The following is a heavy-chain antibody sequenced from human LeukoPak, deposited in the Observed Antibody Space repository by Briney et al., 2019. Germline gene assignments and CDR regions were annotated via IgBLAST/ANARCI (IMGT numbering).Heavy chain of an antibody. CDR2: ISRSGGSL. D-gene: IGHD3-22*01. CDR3: ARGYYESGVYYYFDY. CDR1: GFTVSSNY. J-gene: IGHJ4*02. Sequence: GGSLRLSCAASGFTVSSNYMSWVRQAPGKGLEWVSAISRSGGSLYYADSVKGRFTISRDISKNTLYLQMSSLRAEDTAAYYCARGYYESGVYYYFDYWGQGTLVTVSS. V-gene: IGHV3-23*01.